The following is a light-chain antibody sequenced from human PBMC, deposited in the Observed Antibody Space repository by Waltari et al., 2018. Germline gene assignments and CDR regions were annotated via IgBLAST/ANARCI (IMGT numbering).Light chain of an antibody. CDR1: QSVGSN. V-gene: IGKV3-15*01. CDR2: GAS. CDR3: QQYDNWPLT. J-gene: IGKJ4*01. Sequence: EIVMTQSPATLSVSPGERATLSCRASQSVGSNLAWYQQKPGRAPRLLIYGASTRATNIPARFSGSGSGTDFTLTISSLQSEDFAFYYCQQYDNWPLTFGGGTKVEIK.